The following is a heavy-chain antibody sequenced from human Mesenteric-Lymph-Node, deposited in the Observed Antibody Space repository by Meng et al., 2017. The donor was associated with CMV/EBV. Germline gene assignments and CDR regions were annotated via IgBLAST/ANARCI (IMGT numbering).Heavy chain of an antibody. CDR2: IFYTGST. Sequence: PGGSVSNGDHSWSWFRQPPGRGLELLGYIFYTGSTYYNPSLKGRVTMSMDRSKNQFSLKLTSVTAADTAVYYCANDYGSGSYRFDYWGQGTLVTVSS. D-gene: IGHD3-10*01. J-gene: IGHJ4*02. V-gene: IGHV4-30-2*01. CDR1: GGSVSNGDHS. CDR3: ANDYGSGSYRFDY.